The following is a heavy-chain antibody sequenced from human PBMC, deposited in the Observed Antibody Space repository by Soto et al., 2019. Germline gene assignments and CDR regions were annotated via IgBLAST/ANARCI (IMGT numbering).Heavy chain of an antibody. D-gene: IGHD3-3*01. CDR1: GGSICSYY. V-gene: IGHV4-59*01. CDR3: ARVAYDFWSGYYYYFDY. Sequence: SETLSLTCTVSGGSICSYYWSWIRKPPGKGLEWIGYIYYSGSTNYNPSLKSRVTISVDTSKNQFSLKLSSVTAADTAVYYCARVAYDFWSGYYYYFDYWGQGTLVTVSS. CDR2: IYYSGST. J-gene: IGHJ4*02.